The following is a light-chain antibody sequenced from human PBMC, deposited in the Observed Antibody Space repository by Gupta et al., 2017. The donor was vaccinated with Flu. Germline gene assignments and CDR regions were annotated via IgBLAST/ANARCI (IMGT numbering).Light chain of an antibody. J-gene: IGKJ1*01. CDR3: QQCCGSPWT. Sequence: EIVFTQSPSTLSLSPGERATLSCMASQSVSSSYLAWYQQKPGQPPRLLIYGASSRATGIPDRFSGSGSGTDFTLTISRLEPEDFAVYYCQQCCGSPWTFGQGTKVEI. CDR1: QSVSSSY. CDR2: GAS. V-gene: IGKV3-20*01.